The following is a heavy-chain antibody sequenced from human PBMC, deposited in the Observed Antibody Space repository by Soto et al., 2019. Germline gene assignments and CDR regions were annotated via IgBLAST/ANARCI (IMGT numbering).Heavy chain of an antibody. CDR3: ARGGQDFWSGPFDY. J-gene: IGHJ4*02. Sequence: XTLSLPCTVSGGSLSNYLCNWIRQPAGKGLEWIGRIDNSGSTNYNPSLKSRITMSADTSRNQFSLKLNSVTAADTAVYYCARGGQDFWSGPFDYWGQGALGPVSS. CDR1: GGSLSNYL. D-gene: IGHD3-3*01. V-gene: IGHV4-4*07. CDR2: IDNSGST.